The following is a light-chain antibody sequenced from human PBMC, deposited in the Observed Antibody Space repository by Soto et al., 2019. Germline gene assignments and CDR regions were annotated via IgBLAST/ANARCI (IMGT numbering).Light chain of an antibody. CDR1: QSASTN. V-gene: IGKV3-15*01. CDR2: DAS. CDR3: QRYNYRPVST. Sequence: EIVMTQSPATLSVSPGERATLSCRASQSASTNLAWYQQNPGQAPRVLIYDASTRATGIPARFSGRGSGTAFTLAVRSLKSEDFLVYYCQRYNYRPVSTFGQGTKVDIK. J-gene: IGKJ1*01.